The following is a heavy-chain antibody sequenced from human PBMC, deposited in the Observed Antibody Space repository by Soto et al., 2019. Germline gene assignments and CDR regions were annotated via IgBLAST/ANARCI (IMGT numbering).Heavy chain of an antibody. D-gene: IGHD2-15*01. CDR2: ISSGGSTI. CDR1: GFTFSYHG. J-gene: IGHJ6*04. CDR3: ARLGREGTNYYYSMDV. Sequence: GGFLGLSCTASGFTFSYHGMNWVRRAPGTGLEWVSYISSGGSTIHYADSVKGRFTISRDNARNSLYLQMDSLRAEDTALYYCARLGREGTNYYYSMDVWGKGTTVTVSS. V-gene: IGHV3-48*01.